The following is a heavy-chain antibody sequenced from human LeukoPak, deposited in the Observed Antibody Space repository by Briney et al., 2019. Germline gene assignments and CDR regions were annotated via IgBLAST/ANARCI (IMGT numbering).Heavy chain of an antibody. CDR1: GGTFSSYA. V-gene: IGHV1-69*05. J-gene: IGHJ3*02. CDR3: ARGVGAPPDAFDI. D-gene: IGHD1-26*01. Sequence: ASVKVSCKASGGTFSSYAISWVRQAPGQGLEWMGGIIPIFGTANYAQKLQGRVTMTTDTSTSTAYMELRSLRSDDTAVYYCARGVGAPPDAFDIWGQGTMVTVSS. CDR2: IIPIFGTA.